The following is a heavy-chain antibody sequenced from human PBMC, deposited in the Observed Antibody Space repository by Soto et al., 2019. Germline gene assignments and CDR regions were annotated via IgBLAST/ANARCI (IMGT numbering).Heavy chain of an antibody. CDR2: ISSTGGST. CDR3: ARGGGYDYDYGIDV. Sequence: AGSGCNSSRYAMHWGRQAPGKGLAYVSAISSTGGSTYYAYSVKGRFTISRDNSKNTLYLQMCSLRAEDMAVYYCARGGGYDYDYGIDVCRHGTTVT. D-gene: IGHD5-12*01. CDR1: GCNSSRYA. V-gene: IGHV3-64*01. J-gene: IGHJ6*02.